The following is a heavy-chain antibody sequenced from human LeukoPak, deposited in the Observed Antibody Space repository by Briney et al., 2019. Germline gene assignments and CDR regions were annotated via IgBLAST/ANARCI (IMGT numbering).Heavy chain of an antibody. CDR3: ARGEYSGSSDYYYYMDV. CDR2: INPNSGGT. CDR1: GYTFTGYY. V-gene: IGHV1-2*02. J-gene: IGHJ6*03. Sequence: ASVKVSCKASGYTFTGYYMHWVRQAPGQGLEWMGWINPNSGGTNYAQKFQGRVTMTRDTSISTAYMELSRLRSDDTAVYYCARGEYSGSSDYYYYMDVWGKGTTVTVSS. D-gene: IGHD6-6*01.